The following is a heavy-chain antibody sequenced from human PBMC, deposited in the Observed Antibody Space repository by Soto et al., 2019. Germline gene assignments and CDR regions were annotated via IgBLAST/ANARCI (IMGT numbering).Heavy chain of an antibody. V-gene: IGHV4-30-2*06. CDR2: IGHLENT. CDR3: ARGGGNDPFDS. D-gene: IGHD5-12*01. Sequence: PPETLSHTCTVSAGSISHGGFPWCWIRQSPGKGLEWIGYIGHLENTYFHPTFKSRLTMSIDRSKNQFSLNLSSVTAADRAVYYCARGGGNDPFDSWGQG. CDR1: AGSISHGGFP. J-gene: IGHJ4*02.